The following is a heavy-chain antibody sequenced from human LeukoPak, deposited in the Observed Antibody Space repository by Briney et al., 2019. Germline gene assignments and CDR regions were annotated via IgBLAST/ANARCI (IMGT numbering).Heavy chain of an antibody. CDR1: GLTFSSYW. CDR2: IKQDGSEK. Sequence: GGSLRLSCAASGLTFSSYWMSWVRQAPGKGLEWVANIKQDGSEKYYVDSVKGRFTISRDNAKNSLFLQMSSLRAEDTAVYYCARDFNPAGSSSGWSTCKYWGQGTLVTVSS. D-gene: IGHD6-19*01. V-gene: IGHV3-7*05. J-gene: IGHJ4*02. CDR3: ARDFNPAGSSSGWSTCKY.